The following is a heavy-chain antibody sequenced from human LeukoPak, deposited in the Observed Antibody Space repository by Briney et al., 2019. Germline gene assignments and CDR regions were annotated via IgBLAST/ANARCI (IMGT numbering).Heavy chain of an antibody. D-gene: IGHD3-3*01. CDR1: GGSISSGGYY. Sequence: PSQTLSLTCTVSGGSISSGGYYWSWIRQPPGKGLEWIGEINHSGSTNYNPSLKSRVTISVDTSKNQFSLKLSSVTAADTAVYYCARLGYYDFWSGYSPIDYWGQGTLVTVSS. J-gene: IGHJ4*02. CDR2: INHSGST. V-gene: IGHV4-30-2*01. CDR3: ARLGYYDFWSGYSPIDY.